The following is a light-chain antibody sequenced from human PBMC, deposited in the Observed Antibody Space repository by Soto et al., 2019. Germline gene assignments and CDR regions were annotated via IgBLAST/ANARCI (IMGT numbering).Light chain of an antibody. CDR3: QSYDTSLSSWV. CDR2: GNN. Sequence: QPVLTQPASVSGAPGQRVTISCTGSSSNIGAPYDVHWYQQVPGTAPKVLIYGNNNRPSGVPDRFSGSKSGTSASLAITGLQAEDEADYYCQSYDTSLSSWVFGGGTKLTVL. V-gene: IGLV1-40*01. J-gene: IGLJ3*02. CDR1: SSNIGAPYD.